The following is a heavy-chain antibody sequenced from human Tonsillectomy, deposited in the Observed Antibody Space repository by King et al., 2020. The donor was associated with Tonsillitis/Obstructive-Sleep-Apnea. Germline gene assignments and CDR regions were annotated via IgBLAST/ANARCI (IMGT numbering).Heavy chain of an antibody. V-gene: IGHV3-72*01. J-gene: IGHJ6*02. CDR1: GFTFSDHY. CDR2: TKNNANSYTT. Sequence: VQLVESGGGLVQPGESLRLSCAASGFTFSDHYMDWVRQAPGKGLEWVGRTKNNANSYTTEYAASVKGRFTISRDDSENSLYLQMNSLKTEDTAVYYCARGGIADYYYGLDGWGQGTTVTVS. CDR3: ARGGIADYYYGLDG. D-gene: IGHD6-13*01.